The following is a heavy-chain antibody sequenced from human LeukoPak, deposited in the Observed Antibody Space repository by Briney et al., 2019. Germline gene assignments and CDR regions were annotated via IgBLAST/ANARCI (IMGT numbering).Heavy chain of an antibody. CDR1: GFTFSSYA. Sequence: GGSLRLSCAASGFTFSSYAMHWVRQAPGKGLEWVAVISYDGSNKYYADSVKGRFTISRDNSKNTLYLQMNSLRAEDTAVYYCAKSSGGSIAVAGHYFDYWGQGTLVTVSS. V-gene: IGHV3-30-3*02. D-gene: IGHD6-19*01. CDR3: AKSSGGSIAVAGHYFDY. J-gene: IGHJ4*02. CDR2: ISYDGSNK.